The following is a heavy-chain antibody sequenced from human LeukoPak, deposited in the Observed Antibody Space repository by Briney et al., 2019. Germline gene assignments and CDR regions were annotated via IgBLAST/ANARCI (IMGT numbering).Heavy chain of an antibody. V-gene: IGHV1-18*04. CDR1: GYTFTGYY. D-gene: IGHD3-9*01. CDR3: ARDRGLRYFDWFNYYGMDV. Sequence: EASVKVSCKASGYTFTGYYMHWVRQAPGQGLEWMGWISAYNGNTNYAQKLQGRVTMTTDTSTSTAYMELSSLRSDDTAVYYCARDRGLRYFDWFNYYGMDVWGQGTTVTVSS. J-gene: IGHJ6*02. CDR2: ISAYNGNT.